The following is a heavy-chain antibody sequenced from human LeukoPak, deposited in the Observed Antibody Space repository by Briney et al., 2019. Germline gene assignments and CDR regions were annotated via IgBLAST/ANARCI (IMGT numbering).Heavy chain of an antibody. CDR1: GGSISSYY. J-gene: IGHJ3*02. CDR2: IYYSGTT. CDR3: AGNLPGNTFHI. D-gene: IGHD1-14*01. Sequence: SETLSLTCTVSGGSISSYYWNWIRQPPGKGLERIGYIYYSGTTNYNPSLKSRVTISVDTSKNQFSLKLSSLTAADTAMYYCAGNLPGNTFHIWGQGTMVTVSS. V-gene: IGHV4-59*01.